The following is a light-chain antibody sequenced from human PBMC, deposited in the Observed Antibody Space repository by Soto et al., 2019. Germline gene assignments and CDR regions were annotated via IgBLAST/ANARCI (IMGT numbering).Light chain of an antibody. J-gene: IGKJ3*01. CDR3: LQHNSYPIT. Sequence: DIQMTQSPSSLSASVGDRVTITCQASQDISNYLNWYQQKPGKAPKLLIYDASNLETGVPSRFSGSGSGTDFTFTVSSLQPEDIATYYCLQHNSYPITFGPGTKVGVK. V-gene: IGKV1-33*01. CDR1: QDISNY. CDR2: DAS.